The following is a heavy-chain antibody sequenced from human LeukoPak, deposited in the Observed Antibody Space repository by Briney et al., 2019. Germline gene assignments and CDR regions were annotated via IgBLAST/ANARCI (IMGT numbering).Heavy chain of an antibody. V-gene: IGHV4-38-2*01. D-gene: IGHD4-11*01. J-gene: IGHJ4*02. Sequence: SETLSLTCSVSGYSIRSGYQWGWIRQAPGKGLEWIGSINYSGRTYDNPSLKSRVTISIDTSKDQIFLKLRSTTAADTAHYYCARAEINDYNRYWGQGILVIVSS. CDR1: GYSIRSGYQ. CDR3: ARAEINDYNRY. CDR2: INYSGRT.